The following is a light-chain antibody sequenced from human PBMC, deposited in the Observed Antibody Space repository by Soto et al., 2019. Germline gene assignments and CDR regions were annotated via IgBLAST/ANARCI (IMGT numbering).Light chain of an antibody. Sequence: VFTHSPGTLSLSPGERATLSCRASQSVSSSYLAWYQQKPGQAPRLLIYAASSRATGIPDRFSGSGSGTDFTLTISRLEPEDFAVYYCQQYGSSFLTFGQGTRLEIK. CDR3: QQYGSSFLT. CDR2: AAS. CDR1: QSVSSSY. V-gene: IGKV3-20*01. J-gene: IGKJ5*01.